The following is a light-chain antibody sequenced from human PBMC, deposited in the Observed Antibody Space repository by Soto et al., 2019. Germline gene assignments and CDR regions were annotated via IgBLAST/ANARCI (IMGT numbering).Light chain of an antibody. V-gene: IGKV3-15*01. CDR2: DAS. J-gene: IGKJ1*01. CDR1: QSVRSS. CDR3: QQYNSWPET. Sequence: EIVMTQSPGTLSVSPWERATLFCMASQSVRSSLAWYQQKPGQAPRLFIYDASTRATGIPARFSGSGSGTEFTLTISSLQSEDFAVYYCQQYNSWPETFGQGTKV.